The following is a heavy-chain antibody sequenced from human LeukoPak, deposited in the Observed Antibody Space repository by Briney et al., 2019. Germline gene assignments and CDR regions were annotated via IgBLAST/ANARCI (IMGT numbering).Heavy chain of an antibody. CDR3: ARQTGVVKRRWFDP. Sequence: GESLKISCKGSGYSFTSYWIGWVRQMPGKGLGWMGIIYPGDSDTRYSPSFQGQVPISADKAIGTAYLQGSSLEASDTAMYYCARQTGVVKRRWFDPWGQGTLVTVSS. J-gene: IGHJ5*02. D-gene: IGHD3-3*01. CDR1: GYSFTSYW. CDR2: IYPGDSDT. V-gene: IGHV5-51*01.